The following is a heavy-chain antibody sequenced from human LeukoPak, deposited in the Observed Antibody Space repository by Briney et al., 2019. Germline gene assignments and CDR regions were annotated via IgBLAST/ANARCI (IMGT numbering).Heavy chain of an antibody. CDR1: GYTFTSYY. D-gene: IGHD4-17*01. J-gene: IGHJ4*02. V-gene: IGHV1-46*01. CDR2: INPSGGST. CDR3: AREIRPTVTTLPPVDYFDY. Sequence: ASVKVSCKASGYTFTSYYMHWVRQAPGQGLEWMGIINPSGGSTSYAQKFQGRVTMTRDTSTGTVYMELSSLRSEDTAVYYCAREIRPTVTTLPPVDYFDYWGQGTLVTVSS.